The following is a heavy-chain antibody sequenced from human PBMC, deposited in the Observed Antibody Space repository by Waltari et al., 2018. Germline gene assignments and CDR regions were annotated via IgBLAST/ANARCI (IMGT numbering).Heavy chain of an antibody. V-gene: IGHV3-48*03. D-gene: IGHD3-9*01. CDR3: AREGVRTGDAFDI. J-gene: IGHJ3*02. CDR2: ISSSGSTI. CDR1: TFTFRSYE. Sequence: EVQLVESGGGLVQPGGSLRLSCAASTFTFRSYEMNWVRQAPGMGLEWVSYISSSGSTIYYADSVKGRFTISRDNAKNSLYLQVNSLRAEDTAVYYCAREGVRTGDAFDIWGQGTMVTVSS.